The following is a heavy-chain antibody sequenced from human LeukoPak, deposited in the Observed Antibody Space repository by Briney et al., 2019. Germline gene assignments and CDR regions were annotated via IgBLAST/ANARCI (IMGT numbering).Heavy chain of an antibody. J-gene: IGHJ6*03. CDR1: GGSISSYY. CDR3: ARVGGYCSSTSCYTRQYYMDV. CDR2: IYYSGST. V-gene: IGHV4-59*01. Sequence: SETLSLTCTVSGGSISSYYWSWIRQPPGKGLEWIGYIYYSGSTNYNSSLKSRVTISVDTSKNQFSLKLNSVTAADTAVYYCARVGGYCSSTSCYTRQYYMDVWGKGTTVTVSS. D-gene: IGHD2-2*02.